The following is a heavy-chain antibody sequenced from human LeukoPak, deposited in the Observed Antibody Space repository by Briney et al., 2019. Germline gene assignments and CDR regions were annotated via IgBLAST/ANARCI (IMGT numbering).Heavy chain of an antibody. Sequence: GGSLRLSCAASGFTFSSYAMHWVRRTPGKGLVWVSRISHDGFISYADSVKGRFTISRDNAKNTLILQMNSLRAEDTAVYYCARDWVYKIDYWGRGTLVTVSS. CDR2: ISHDGFI. CDR3: ARDWVYKIDY. V-gene: IGHV3-74*01. D-gene: IGHD5-24*01. CDR1: GFTFSSYA. J-gene: IGHJ4*02.